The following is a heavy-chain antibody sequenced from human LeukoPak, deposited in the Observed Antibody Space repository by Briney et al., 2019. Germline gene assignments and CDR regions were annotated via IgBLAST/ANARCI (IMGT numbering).Heavy chain of an antibody. CDR2: IIPIFGTA. Sequence: SVKVSCKASGGTFSSYAISWVRQAPVQGLEWMGGIIPIFGTANYAQKFQGRVTITTDESTSTAYMELSSLRSEDTAVYYCASEVRYCSGGSCLFDPWGQGTLVTVSS. J-gene: IGHJ5*02. CDR3: ASEVRYCSGGSCLFDP. D-gene: IGHD2-15*01. CDR1: GGTFSSYA. V-gene: IGHV1-69*05.